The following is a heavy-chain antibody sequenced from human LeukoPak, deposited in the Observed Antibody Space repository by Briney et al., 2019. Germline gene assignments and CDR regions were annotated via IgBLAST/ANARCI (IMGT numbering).Heavy chain of an antibody. D-gene: IGHD4-17*01. CDR3: ARTPPSPYGDSSYFQH. Sequence: TLSLTCTVSGGSISGGDYYWSWIRQPPGKGLEWIGYIYYSGSTYYNPSLKSRVTISVDTSKNQFSLKLSSVTAADTAVYYCARTPPSPYGDSSYFQHWGQGTLVTVSS. CDR1: GGSISGGDYY. J-gene: IGHJ1*01. V-gene: IGHV4-30-4*01. CDR2: IYYSGST.